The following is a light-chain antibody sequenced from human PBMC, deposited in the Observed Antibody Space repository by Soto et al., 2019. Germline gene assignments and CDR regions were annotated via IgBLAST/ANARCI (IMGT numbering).Light chain of an antibody. Sequence: QSALTQPASVSGSPGQSITISCTGASSDVGGYKYVSWYQHHPGKAPKLLIYDVTIRPSGVSDRFSGSESGNTASLTISGLQAEDEATYYCSSYTSTSTLVLFGGGTKLTVL. CDR2: DVT. J-gene: IGLJ2*01. V-gene: IGLV2-14*03. CDR1: SSDVGGYKY. CDR3: SSYTSTSTLVL.